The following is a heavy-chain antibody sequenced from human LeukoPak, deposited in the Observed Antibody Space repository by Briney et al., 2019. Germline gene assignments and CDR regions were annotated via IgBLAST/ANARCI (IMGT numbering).Heavy chain of an antibody. CDR1: GFTFSGYA. CDR3: AKLFYSSGMYHFDY. V-gene: IGHV3-23*01. Sequence: GGSLRLSCAASGFTFSGYAMSWVRQAPGKGLEWVSAISGSGSSTYYADSVKGRFTISRDNSNNTLYLQMNSLRAEDTAVFYCAKLFYSSGMYHFDYWGQGTQVTVSS. J-gene: IGHJ4*02. CDR2: ISGSGSST. D-gene: IGHD3-10*01.